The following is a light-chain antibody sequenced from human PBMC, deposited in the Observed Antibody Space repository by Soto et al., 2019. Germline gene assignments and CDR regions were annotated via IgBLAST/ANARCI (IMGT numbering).Light chain of an antibody. V-gene: IGKV3-15*01. CDR3: QQYNNWPSWT. CDR2: GAS. CDR1: QSVNTN. Sequence: EIVVTQSPATLSMSPGERATLSCRASQSVNTNFAWYQQKPGQAPRLLIYGASTRATGIPARFSGSGSGTEFTLTISSLQSEDFAVYYCQQYNNWPSWTFGQGTKVEVK. J-gene: IGKJ1*01.